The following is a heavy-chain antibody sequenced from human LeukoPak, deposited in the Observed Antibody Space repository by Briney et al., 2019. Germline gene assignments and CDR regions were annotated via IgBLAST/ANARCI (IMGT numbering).Heavy chain of an antibody. CDR1: GFIVSSNH. V-gene: IGHV3-53*01. CDR2: IYSGGST. J-gene: IGHJ6*02. Sequence: GGSLRLSCAASGFIVSSNHMSWVRQAPGKGLEWVSVIYSGGSTYYADSVKGRFTISRDNSKNTLYLQMNSLRVEDTAVYYCARDLGSGSNYRRFYGMDVWGQGTTVTVPS. CDR3: ARDLGSGSNYRRFYGMDV. D-gene: IGHD3-10*01.